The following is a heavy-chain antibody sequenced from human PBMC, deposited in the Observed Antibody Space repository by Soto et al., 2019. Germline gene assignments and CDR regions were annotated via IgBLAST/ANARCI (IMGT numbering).Heavy chain of an antibody. J-gene: IGHJ4*01. Sequence: EVHLLESGGGLVQPGGSLRLSCAASGFPFSNYAMSWVRQSPGKGLEWVSGISGGAHGTNYADSVKGRFTNSIDNSRNTLYLQMNNLTADDTAVSYCAKDPRLQLGYWGQGTLVTVSS. V-gene: IGHV3-23*01. CDR2: ISGGAHGT. CDR1: GFPFSNYA. CDR3: AKDPRLQLGY. D-gene: IGHD2-21*01.